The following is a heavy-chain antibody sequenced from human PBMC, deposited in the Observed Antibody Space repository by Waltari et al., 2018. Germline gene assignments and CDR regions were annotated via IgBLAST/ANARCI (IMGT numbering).Heavy chain of an antibody. CDR1: GDSLSSGPYA. V-gene: IGHV4-30-2*01. CDR2: ISHSGNL. CDR3: AVSGSYPGSDY. D-gene: IGHD1-26*01. Sequence: QLQVQESGPGLVKPSQTLSLTCAVSGDSLSSGPYAWSWIRQPPGKGLEWIGYISHSGNLYYNPSLKSRVTMSVDRSKKQFSLKLSSVTAADTAVYYCAVSGSYPGSDYWGQGTLVTVSS. J-gene: IGHJ4*02.